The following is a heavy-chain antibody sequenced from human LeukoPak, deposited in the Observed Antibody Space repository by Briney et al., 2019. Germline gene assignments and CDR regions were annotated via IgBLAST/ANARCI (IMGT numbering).Heavy chain of an antibody. CDR2: ISRSGTTI. CDR1: EFTFSSYS. Sequence: GGSLRLSCAASEFTFSSYSMNWVRQAPGKGLEWVSYISRSGTTIYYADSVKGRFTISRDNARNSLYLQMNSLRAEDTAVYYCVRGPFIALEVGDYWGQGTLVTVSS. D-gene: IGHD3-3*02. CDR3: VRGPFIALEVGDY. V-gene: IGHV3-48*04. J-gene: IGHJ4*02.